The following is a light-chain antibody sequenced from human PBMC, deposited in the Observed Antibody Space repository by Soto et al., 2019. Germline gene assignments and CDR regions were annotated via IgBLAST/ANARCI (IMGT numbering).Light chain of an antibody. CDR3: QQYNSWSRVT. V-gene: IGKV1-5*01. CDR1: QGISRW. Sequence: DIQMTQSPSTLSASVGDTVTLTRPASQGISRWLAWYQQEPGKAPKLPIYDAPSLESGVPSRFSGSGFGTEFTLTITSLQPDDFSTYQCQQYNSWSRVTF. CDR2: DAP. J-gene: IGKJ5*01.